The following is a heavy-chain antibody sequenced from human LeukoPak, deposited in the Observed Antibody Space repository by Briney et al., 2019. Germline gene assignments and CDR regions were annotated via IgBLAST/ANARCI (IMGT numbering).Heavy chain of an antibody. Sequence: ASVKVSCKASGYTFTSYGISWVRQAPGQGLEWMGWISAYNGNTNYAQKFQGRVTMITDASTSTAYMELGSLRSDDTAVYYCARGQTGSDYGDPDPLGYWGQGTLVTVSS. D-gene: IGHD4-17*01. V-gene: IGHV1-18*01. CDR3: ARGQTGSDYGDPDPLGY. J-gene: IGHJ4*02. CDR2: ISAYNGNT. CDR1: GYTFTSYG.